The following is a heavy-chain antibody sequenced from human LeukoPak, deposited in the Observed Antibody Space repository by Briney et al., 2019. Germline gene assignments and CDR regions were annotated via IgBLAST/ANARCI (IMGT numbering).Heavy chain of an antibody. Sequence: GGSLRLSCAASGFTFSDYWMSWVRQAPGKGLEWVANINQDGSETYYVDSVEGRFTISGDNAKNSLFLQMSSLRAEDTAVYFCSGDPGDYWGQGTLVTVSS. CDR1: GFTFSDYW. V-gene: IGHV3-7*04. CDR3: SGDPGDY. CDR2: INQDGSET. J-gene: IGHJ4*02. D-gene: IGHD7-27*01.